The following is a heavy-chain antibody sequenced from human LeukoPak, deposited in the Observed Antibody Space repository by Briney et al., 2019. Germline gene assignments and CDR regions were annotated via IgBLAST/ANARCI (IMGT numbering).Heavy chain of an antibody. V-gene: IGHV4-30-2*01. CDR1: GGSISSGGYS. D-gene: IGHD3-22*01. J-gene: IGHJ4*02. Sequence: SETLSLTCAVSGGSISSGGYSWSWIRQPPGKGLEWIGYIYHSGSTYYNPSLKSRVTISVDRSKNQFSLKLSSVTAADTAVYYCARGRPSITMIVSFDYWGQGTLVTVSS. CDR2: IYHSGST. CDR3: ARGRPSITMIVSFDY.